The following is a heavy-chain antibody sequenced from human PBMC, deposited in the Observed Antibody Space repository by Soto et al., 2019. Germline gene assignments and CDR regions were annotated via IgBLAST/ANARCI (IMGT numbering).Heavy chain of an antibody. CDR3: ARHSLALRKNNWFDP. D-gene: IGHD3-3*02. CDR2: IFYLGSS. Sequence: SETLSLTCTVSGDSIISRDFYWGWVRQPPGKGLEWIGSIFYLGSSYYNPSLKSRVTMSVDTSKNQFSLRLRSVTAADTALYFCARHSLALRKNNWFDPWGQGIMVTVSS. CDR1: GDSIISRDFY. V-gene: IGHV4-39*01. J-gene: IGHJ5*02.